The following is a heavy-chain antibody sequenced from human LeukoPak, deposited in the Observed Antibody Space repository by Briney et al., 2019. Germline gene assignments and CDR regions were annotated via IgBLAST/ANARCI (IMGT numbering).Heavy chain of an antibody. Sequence: ASVKVSCKASGYTFTGYYMHWVRRAPGQGLEWMGWINPNSGGTNYAQKFQGRVTMTRDTSISTAYMELSRLRSDDTAVYYCARDPLSIVGVPAAMGLDYWGQGTLVTVSS. J-gene: IGHJ4*02. CDR1: GYTFTGYY. D-gene: IGHD2-2*01. CDR2: INPNSGGT. CDR3: ARDPLSIVGVPAAMGLDY. V-gene: IGHV1-2*02.